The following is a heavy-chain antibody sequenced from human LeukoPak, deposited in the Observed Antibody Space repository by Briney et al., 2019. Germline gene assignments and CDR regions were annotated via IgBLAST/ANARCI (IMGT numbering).Heavy chain of an antibody. CDR1: GGSISSYY. J-gene: IGHJ6*02. CDR3: ARSLDYYYYGMDV. V-gene: IGHV4-59*12. CDR2: IYYSGST. Sequence: KPSETLSLTCTVSGGSISSYYWSWIRQPPGKGLEWIGYIYYSGSTNYNPSLKSRVTISVDTSKNQFSLKLSSVTAADTAVYYCARSLDYYYYGMDVWGQGTTVTVSS.